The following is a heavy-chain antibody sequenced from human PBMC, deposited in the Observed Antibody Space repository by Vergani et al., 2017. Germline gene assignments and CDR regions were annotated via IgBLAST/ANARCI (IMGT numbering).Heavy chain of an antibody. J-gene: IGHJ6*04. CDR3: RGEMDV. V-gene: IGHV3-30*04. CDR2: ISNDGRHT. Sequence: VQLMESGGGWAQPGGSLRLSCAASGFVFSESPIHWVRQAPGKGLEWVALISNDGRHTYYADSVRGRFSISRDNSKNTLYLQMNSLRTEDTANYYCRGEMDVWGKGTTVTVSS. CDR1: GFVFSESP.